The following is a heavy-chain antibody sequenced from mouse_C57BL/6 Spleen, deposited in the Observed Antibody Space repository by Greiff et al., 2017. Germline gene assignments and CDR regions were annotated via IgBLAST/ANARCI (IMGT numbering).Heavy chain of an antibody. CDR3: ARLGNYVFDY. J-gene: IGHJ2*01. CDR2: IYPGDGDT. CDR1: GYAFSSYW. V-gene: IGHV1-80*01. Sequence: QVQLQQSGAELVRPGASVKISCKASGYAFSSYWMNWVKQRPGKGLEWIGQIYPGDGDTNYNGKFKGKATLTAEKSYSTAYMQLSSLTSEDSAVYFCARLGNYVFDYWGQGTTLTVSS. D-gene: IGHD1-1*01.